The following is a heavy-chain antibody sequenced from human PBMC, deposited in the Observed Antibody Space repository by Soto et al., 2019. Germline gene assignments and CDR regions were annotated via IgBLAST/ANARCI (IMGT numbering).Heavy chain of an antibody. CDR2: MNPNTGNT. V-gene: IGHV1-8*02. J-gene: IGHJ4*02. D-gene: IGHD3-9*01. CDR1: GYTFTDFD. Sequence: ASVKVSCKASGYTFTDFDINWVRQAPGQGLEWMGWMNPNTGNTRYAQKFQGRLIMTRDTSISTAYMEMGSLTSEDTAVYYCERGQLATLTDFWGQGTQVTVSS. CDR3: ERGQLATLTDF.